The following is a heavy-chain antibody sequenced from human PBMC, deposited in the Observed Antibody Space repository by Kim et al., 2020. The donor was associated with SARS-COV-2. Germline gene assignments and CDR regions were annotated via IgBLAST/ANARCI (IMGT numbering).Heavy chain of an antibody. CDR1: GGSISSYY. CDR2: IYYSGST. J-gene: IGHJ6*02. D-gene: IGHD2-2*01. V-gene: IGHV4-59*13. Sequence: SQTLSLTCTVSGGSISSYYWSWIRQPPGKGLEWIGYIYYSGSTNYNPSLKSRVTISVDTSKNQFSLKLSSVTAADTAVYYCARGTSYCSSTSCYSHYYYGMDVWGQGTTVTVSS. CDR3: ARGTSYCSSTSCYSHYYYGMDV.